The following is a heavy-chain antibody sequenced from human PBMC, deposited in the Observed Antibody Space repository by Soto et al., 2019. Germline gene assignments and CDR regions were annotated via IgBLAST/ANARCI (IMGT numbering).Heavy chain of an antibody. V-gene: IGHV3-48*03. CDR3: ASVWSGYSGAHF. CDR1: GFTFSSYE. D-gene: IGHD3-3*01. CDR2: ITRGGSTI. J-gene: IGHJ4*02. Sequence: EVQLVESGGGLVQPGGSLRLSCAASGFTFSSYEMIWVRQAPGEGLECLSYITRGGSTIHYADSVEGRFTISRDNAKNSIYLQMNSLRAEDSAVYYCASVWSGYSGAHFWGQGTLVTVSS.